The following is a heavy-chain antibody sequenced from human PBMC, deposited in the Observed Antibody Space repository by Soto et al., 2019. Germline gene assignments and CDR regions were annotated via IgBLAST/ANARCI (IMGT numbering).Heavy chain of an antibody. CDR3: ARAHTIFGVAGHYYYYMDV. J-gene: IGHJ6*03. CDR2: IYYSGST. CDR1: GGSISSGGYY. D-gene: IGHD3-3*01. Sequence: QVQLQESGPGLVKPSQTLSLTCTVSGGSISSGGYYWSWIRQHPGKGLEWIGYIYYSGSTYYNPSRKSRVTLAVDTSENQFSLKLSSVTAADTAVYYCARAHTIFGVAGHYYYYMDVWGKGTTVTVSS. V-gene: IGHV4-31*03.